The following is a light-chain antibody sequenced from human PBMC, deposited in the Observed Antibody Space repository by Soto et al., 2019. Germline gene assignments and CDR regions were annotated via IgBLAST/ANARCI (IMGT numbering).Light chain of an antibody. V-gene: IGLV2-14*03. CDR3: GSYTISSTLMI. CDR2: DVT. J-gene: IGLJ2*01. Sequence: QSVLTQPASMSGSPGQSITISCSGTPSDIGAYNYVSWYQHLPGKAPTVIIYDVTNRPSGVSSRFSGSKSGTTASLTISGLQAEDEANYYCGSYTISSTLMIFGGGTKLTVL. CDR1: PSDIGAYNY.